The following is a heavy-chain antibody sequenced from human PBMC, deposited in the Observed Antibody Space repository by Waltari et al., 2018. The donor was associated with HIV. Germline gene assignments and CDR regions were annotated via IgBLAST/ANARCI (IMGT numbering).Heavy chain of an antibody. CDR2: SRSKANSYAT. CDR3: GGIPGGY. J-gene: IGHJ4*02. CDR1: GFTFSGPA. Sequence: EVQLVESGGGLVQPGGALKLSCAASGFTFSGPAMHWVRQASGKGLGGVGRSRSKANSYATSYAASVKCRFTISRDDSKNTAYLQMNSLKTEDTAVHYCGGIPGGYWGQGTLVTVSS. D-gene: IGHD1-26*01. V-gene: IGHV3-73*01.